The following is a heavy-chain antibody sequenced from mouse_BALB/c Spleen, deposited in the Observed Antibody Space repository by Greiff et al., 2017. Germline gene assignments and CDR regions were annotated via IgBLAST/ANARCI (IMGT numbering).Heavy chain of an antibody. CDR2: ISSGGGST. V-gene: IGHV5-12-1*01. Sequence: EVKVVESGGGLVKPGGSLKLSCAASGFAFSSYDMSWVRQTPEKRLEWVAYISSGGGSTYYPDTVKGRFTISRDNAKNTLYLQMSSLKSEDTAMYYCARHEAVYYAMDYWGQGTSVTVSS. J-gene: IGHJ4*01. CDR1: GFAFSSYD. CDR3: ARHEAVYYAMDY.